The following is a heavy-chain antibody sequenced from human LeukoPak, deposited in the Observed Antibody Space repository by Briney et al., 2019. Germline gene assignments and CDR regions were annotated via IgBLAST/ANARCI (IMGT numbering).Heavy chain of an antibody. CDR1: GYSFTSYW. V-gene: IGHV5-51*01. Sequence: GESLKISCRGSGYSFTSYWIGWVRQMPGKGLEWMGIIYPGDSDTRYSPSFQGQVTISADKSISTAYLQWSSLKASDTAMYYCARGGDYIWGTYRPFDYWGQGTLVTVSS. CDR3: ARGGDYIWGTYRPFDY. D-gene: IGHD3-16*02. CDR2: IYPGDSDT. J-gene: IGHJ4*02.